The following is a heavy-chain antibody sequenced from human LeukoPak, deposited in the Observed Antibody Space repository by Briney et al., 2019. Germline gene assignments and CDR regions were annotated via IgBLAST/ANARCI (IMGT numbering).Heavy chain of an antibody. CDR1: GGSISSSNW. CDR3: ASTAYCGGDCYPELFDY. V-gene: IGHV4-4*02. CDR2: IYHSGST. J-gene: IGHJ4*02. Sequence: SETLSLTCAVSGGSISSSNWWSWVRQPPGKGLEWIGEIYHSGSTNYNPSLKSRVTISVDSSKNQFSLKLSSVTAADTAVYYCASTAYCGGDCYPELFDYWGQGTLVTVSS. D-gene: IGHD2-21*02.